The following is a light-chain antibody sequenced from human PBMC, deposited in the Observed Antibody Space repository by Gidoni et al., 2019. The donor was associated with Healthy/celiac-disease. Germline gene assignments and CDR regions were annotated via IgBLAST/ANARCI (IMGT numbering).Light chain of an antibody. V-gene: IGKV1-8*01. Sequence: AIRMTQSPSSFSASTGDRVTIPCRASQGISSYLAWYQQKPGQAPKLLIYAASTLQSGVPSRFSGSGSGTEFTLTISCLQSEDFATYYCQQYYSYPTTFGGGTKVEIK. CDR2: AAS. CDR1: QGISSY. CDR3: QQYYSYPTT. J-gene: IGKJ4*01.